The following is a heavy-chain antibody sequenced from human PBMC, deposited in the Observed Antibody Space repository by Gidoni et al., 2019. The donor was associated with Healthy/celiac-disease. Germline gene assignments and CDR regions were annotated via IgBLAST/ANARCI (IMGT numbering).Heavy chain of an antibody. V-gene: IGHV3-33*01. CDR2: IWYDGSNK. CDR1: GFTFSSYG. J-gene: IGHJ5*02. D-gene: IGHD5-12*01. CDR3: ARDLNPKRYSGSPGWFDP. Sequence: QVQLVESGGGVVQPGRSLRLSCAASGFTFSSYGMHWVRQAPGKGLEWVAVIWYDGSNKYYADSVKGRFTISRDNSKNTLYLQMNSLRAEDTAVYYCARDLNPKRYSGSPGWFDPWGQGTLVTVSS.